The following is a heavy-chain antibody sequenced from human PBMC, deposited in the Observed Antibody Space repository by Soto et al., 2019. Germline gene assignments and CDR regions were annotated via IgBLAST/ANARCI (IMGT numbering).Heavy chain of an antibody. J-gene: IGHJ5*02. V-gene: IGHV4-31*03. CDR3: ARVVTTVAAPGWFDP. CDR1: GGSISSGGYY. Sequence: PSETLSLTCTVSGGSISSGGYYWIWKRQDPGKGLEWIVYIYTSGSTYYNPSRKSRVTISVDTSKNQFSLKLSSVTAADTAVYYCARVVTTVAAPGWFDPWGQGTLVTVSS. CDR2: IYTSGST. D-gene: IGHD4-4*01.